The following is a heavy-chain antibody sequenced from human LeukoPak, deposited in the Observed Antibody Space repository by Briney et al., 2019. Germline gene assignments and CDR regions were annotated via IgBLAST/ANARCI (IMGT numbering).Heavy chain of an antibody. V-gene: IGHV4-59*01. J-gene: IGHJ4*02. CDR3: ARGIAARHDY. CDR1: GGSISSYY. Sequence: SETLSLTCTVSGGSISSYYWSWIRQPPGQGLEWIGYIYYSGSTNYNPSLKSRVTISVDTSKNQFSLKLSSVTAADTAVYYCARGIAARHDYWGQGTLVTVSS. CDR2: IYYSGST. D-gene: IGHD6-6*01.